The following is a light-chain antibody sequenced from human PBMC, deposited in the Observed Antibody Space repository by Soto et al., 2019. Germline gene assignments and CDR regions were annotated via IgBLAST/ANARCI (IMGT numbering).Light chain of an antibody. V-gene: IGLV4-69*01. CDR3: QTWVTGIYV. J-gene: IGLJ1*01. Sequence: QLVLTQSPSASASLGASVKLTCTLSSRHSSYAIAWHQQQPERGPRYLMKLNSDGSHSKGDGIPDRFSGSSSGAERYLTISSLQSEDEADYYCQTWVTGIYVFGTGTKLTVL. CDR2: LNSDGSH. CDR1: SRHSSYA.